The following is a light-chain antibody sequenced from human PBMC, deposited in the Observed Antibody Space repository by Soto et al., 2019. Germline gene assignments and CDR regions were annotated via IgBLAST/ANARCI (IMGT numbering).Light chain of an antibody. CDR1: QNINTW. J-gene: IGKJ1*01. V-gene: IGKV1-5*03. Sequence: DIQITQAPSTVSASVGDRVTITCRASQNINTWLAWYQQKTGKAPKLLILKASSLESGVPSRFSGSGYGTEFYLTINSLQPEDFAVYYCQQYNNWPRTFGQGTKVDIK. CDR2: KAS. CDR3: QQYNNWPRT.